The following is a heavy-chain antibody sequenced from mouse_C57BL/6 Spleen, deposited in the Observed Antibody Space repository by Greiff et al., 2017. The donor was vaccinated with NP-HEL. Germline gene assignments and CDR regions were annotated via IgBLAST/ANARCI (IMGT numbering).Heavy chain of an antibody. CDR3: VRGEGTTVLRRNAMDY. Sequence: EVQGVESGGGLVQPKGSLKLSCAASGFTFNTYAMHWVRQAPGKGLEWVARIRSKSSNYATYYADSVKDRFTISRDDSQSMLYLQMNNLKTEDTAMYYCVRGEGTTVLRRNAMDYWGQGTSVTVSS. V-gene: IGHV10-3*01. CDR1: GFTFNTYA. J-gene: IGHJ4*01. D-gene: IGHD1-1*01. CDR2: IRSKSSNYAT.